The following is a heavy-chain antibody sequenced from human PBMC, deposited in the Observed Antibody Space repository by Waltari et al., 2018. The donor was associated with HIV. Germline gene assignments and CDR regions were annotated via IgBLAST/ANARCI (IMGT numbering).Heavy chain of an antibody. J-gene: IGHJ6*02. CDR1: GFTFSSYG. V-gene: IGHV3-33*01. Sequence: QVQLVESGGGVVQPGRSLRLSCAVSGFTFSSYGMHGVRQAPGKGVGWVAVIWYDGSKKYYADSVKGRFTISRDNSKNTLYLQMNSLRDEDTAVYYCARGVHDFYYGMDVWGQGTSVTVSS. CDR2: IWYDGSKK. D-gene: IGHD2-8*01. CDR3: ARGVHDFYYGMDV.